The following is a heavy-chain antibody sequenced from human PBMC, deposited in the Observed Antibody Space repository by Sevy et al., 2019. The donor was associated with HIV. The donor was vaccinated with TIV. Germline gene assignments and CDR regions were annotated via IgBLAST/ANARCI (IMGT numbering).Heavy chain of an antibody. CDR3: VSGQSSSWYLYY. CDR1: GFTVSSNY. J-gene: IGHJ4*02. CDR2: IYSGGST. V-gene: IGHV3-53*01. Sequence: GGSLRLSCAASGFTVSSNYMSWVRQAPGKGLEWVSVIYSGGSTFYADSVKGRFTISRDNSKNTLYLQMNSLRVEDTAVYYCVSGQSSSWYLYYWGQGTLVTVSS. D-gene: IGHD6-13*01.